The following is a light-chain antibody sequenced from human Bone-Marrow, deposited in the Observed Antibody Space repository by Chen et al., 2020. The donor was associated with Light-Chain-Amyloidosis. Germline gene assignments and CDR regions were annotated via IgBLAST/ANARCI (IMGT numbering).Light chain of an antibody. J-gene: IGLJ3*02. CDR1: NIGSTS. CDR2: DDS. V-gene: IGLV3-21*02. CDR3: QVWDRSSDRPV. Sequence: SYVLTQPSSVSVAPGQTATIACGGNNIGSTSVHWYQQMPGQAPLLVVYDDSDRPSGIPERLSGSNSGNTATLTISRVEAGDAADYYCQVWDRSSDRPVFGGGTKLTVL.